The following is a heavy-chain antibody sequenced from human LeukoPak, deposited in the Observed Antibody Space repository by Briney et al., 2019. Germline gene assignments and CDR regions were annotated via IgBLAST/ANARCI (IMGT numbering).Heavy chain of an antibody. D-gene: IGHD2-2*01. CDR2: IIPIFGTT. CDR1: GGTFSSYA. CDR3: ARGGEYQLLWNYYYYMDV. J-gene: IGHJ6*03. V-gene: IGHV1-69*13. Sequence: SVKVSCKASGGTFSSYAISWVRQAPGQGLEWMGGIIPIFGTTNYAQKFQGRVTITADESTSTAYMELSSLRSEDTAVYYCARGGEYQLLWNYYYYMDVWGKGTTVTISS.